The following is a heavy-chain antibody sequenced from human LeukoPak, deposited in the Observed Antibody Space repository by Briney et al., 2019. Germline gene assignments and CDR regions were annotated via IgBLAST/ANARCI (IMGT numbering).Heavy chain of an antibody. CDR1: GYTFTSYG. D-gene: IGHD3-22*01. Sequence: ASVKVSCKASGYTFTSYGISWVRQAPGQGLEWMGWISAYNGNTNYAQKLQGRVTMTTDTSTSTAYMELRSLRSEDTAVYYCATPSFDSSGYYVPYFDYWGQGILVTVSS. CDR2: ISAYNGNT. J-gene: IGHJ4*02. V-gene: IGHV1-18*01. CDR3: ATPSFDSSGYYVPYFDY.